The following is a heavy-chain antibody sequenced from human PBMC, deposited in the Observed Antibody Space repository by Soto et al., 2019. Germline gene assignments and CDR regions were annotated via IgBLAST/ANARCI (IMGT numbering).Heavy chain of an antibody. CDR2: VYYRGNT. Sequence: SETLSLTCTISGGSISRSSYYWGWIRQAPGKGMEWIASVYYRGNTYYKSSLESRVTISLDTSNNRFSLRLSSVTAAETSVYSCARQSLRRPFGRLILVALDSWGLGSLVT. CDR3: ARQSLRRPFGRLILVALDS. CDR1: GGSISRSSYY. J-gene: IGHJ5*02. D-gene: IGHD3-16*02. V-gene: IGHV4-39*01.